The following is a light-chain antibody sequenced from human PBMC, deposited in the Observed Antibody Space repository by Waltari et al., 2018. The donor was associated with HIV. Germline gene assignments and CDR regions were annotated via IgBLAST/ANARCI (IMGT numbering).Light chain of an antibody. CDR3: CSYAGNPYV. J-gene: IGLJ1*01. CDR1: SSDVGSYSL. Sequence: QSALTQPASVSGSPGQSITISCTGTSSDVGSYSLVSWYQQHPGKAPKLMIDEVTKRPSGVSNRFSGSKSGNTASLTISGLQAEDEADYYCCSYAGNPYVFGTGTKVTVL. V-gene: IGLV2-23*02. CDR2: EVT.